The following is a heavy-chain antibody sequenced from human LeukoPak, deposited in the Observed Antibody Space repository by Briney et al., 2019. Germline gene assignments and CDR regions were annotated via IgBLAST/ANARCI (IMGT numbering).Heavy chain of an antibody. J-gene: IGHJ6*02. D-gene: IGHD1-26*01. CDR1: GFIVGSNY. CDR2: IYSGGRT. CDR3: ASGNSGSHYVEYYYGMDV. V-gene: IGHV3-53*01. Sequence: GRSLRLSCAASGFIVGSNYMSWVRQAPGKGLKWVSGIYSGGRTYYADSVKGRFTISRDNSKNTLYLQMNSLRAEDTAVYYCASGNSGSHYVEYYYGMDVWGQGTTVTVSS.